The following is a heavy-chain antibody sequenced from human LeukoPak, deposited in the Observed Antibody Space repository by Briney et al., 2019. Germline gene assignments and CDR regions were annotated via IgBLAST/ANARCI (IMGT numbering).Heavy chain of an antibody. D-gene: IGHD3-9*01. CDR3: AKDSDFDWLRGKKPFDY. J-gene: IGHJ4*02. Sequence: QAGGSLRLSCAASGFTFSSYAMSWVRQAPGKGLEWVSGISGSGGSTYYADSVKGRFTISRDNSKNTLYLQMNSLRVEDTAVYYCAKDSDFDWLRGKKPFDYWGQGTLVTVSS. V-gene: IGHV3-23*01. CDR1: GFTFSSYA. CDR2: ISGSGGST.